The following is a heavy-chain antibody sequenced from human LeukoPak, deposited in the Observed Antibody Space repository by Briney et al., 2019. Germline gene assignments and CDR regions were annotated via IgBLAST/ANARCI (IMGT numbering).Heavy chain of an antibody. CDR2: IYYSGST. V-gene: IGHV4-39*01. Sequence: SETLSLTCTVSGGSISSSSYYWGWIRQPPGEGLGWIGSIYYSGSTYYNPSLKSRVTISVDTSKNQFSLKLSSVTAADTAVYYCARHRPAAGTGYWFDPWGQGTLVTVSS. CDR3: ARHRPAAGTGYWFDP. J-gene: IGHJ5*02. D-gene: IGHD6-13*01. CDR1: GGSISSSSYY.